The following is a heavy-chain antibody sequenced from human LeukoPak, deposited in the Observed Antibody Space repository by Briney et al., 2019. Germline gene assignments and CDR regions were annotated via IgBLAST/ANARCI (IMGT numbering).Heavy chain of an antibody. CDR2: IYYSGST. Sequence: SETLSLTCTVSGGSISSYFWSWIRQPPGKGLEWIGCIYYSGSTNYNPSLKSRVTFSVDTSKNQFSLKLSSVTAADTAVYYCARSRGFGVVNTDYWGQGTLVTVSS. V-gene: IGHV4-59*01. J-gene: IGHJ4*02. CDR1: GGSISSYF. CDR3: ARSRGFGVVNTDY. D-gene: IGHD3-3*01.